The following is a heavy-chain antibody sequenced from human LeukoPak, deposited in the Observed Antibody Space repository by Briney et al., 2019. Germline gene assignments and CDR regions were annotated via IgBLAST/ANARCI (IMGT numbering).Heavy chain of an antibody. D-gene: IGHD3-3*01. J-gene: IGHJ4*02. CDR1: GYTFTGYY. V-gene: IGHV1-2*02. CDR3: ARVDDKFWSGYYLFDY. Sequence: GASVKVSCKASGYTFTGYYMHWVRQAPGQGLEWMGWINPNSGGTNYAQKFQGRVTMTRDTSISTAYMELSRLRSDDTAVYYCARVDDKFWSGYYLFDYWGQGTLVTVSS. CDR2: INPNSGGT.